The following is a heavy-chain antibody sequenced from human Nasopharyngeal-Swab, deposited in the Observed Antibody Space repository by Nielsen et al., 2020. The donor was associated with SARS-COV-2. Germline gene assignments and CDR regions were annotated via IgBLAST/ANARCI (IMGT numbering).Heavy chain of an antibody. Sequence: GGSLRLSCTASGFTFGDYAMSWVRQAPGKGLEWVGFIRSKAYGGTTEYAASVKGRFTISRDDSKSIAYLQMNSLKTEDTAVYYCAKDRDSGDDSDDYYHYYGMDVWGQGTTVTVSS. V-gene: IGHV3-49*04. CDR1: GFTFGDYA. CDR2: IRSKAYGGTT. J-gene: IGHJ6*02. D-gene: IGHD5-12*01. CDR3: AKDRDSGDDSDDYYHYYGMDV.